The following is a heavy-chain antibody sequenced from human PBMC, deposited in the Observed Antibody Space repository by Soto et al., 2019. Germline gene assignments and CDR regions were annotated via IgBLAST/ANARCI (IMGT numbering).Heavy chain of an antibody. V-gene: IGHV4-38-2*02. CDR2: IYQSGTA. CDR3: ARVTGSEGYFDY. J-gene: IGHJ4*02. CDR1: GGSISSYY. Sequence: PSETLSLTCTVSGGSISSYYWGWIRQPPGKGLEWIGSIYQSGTAYYNPSLKSRVTISVDTSKNEFSLNVNSVTAADTAVYYCARVTGSEGYFDYWGQGTLVTVSS. D-gene: IGHD2-15*01.